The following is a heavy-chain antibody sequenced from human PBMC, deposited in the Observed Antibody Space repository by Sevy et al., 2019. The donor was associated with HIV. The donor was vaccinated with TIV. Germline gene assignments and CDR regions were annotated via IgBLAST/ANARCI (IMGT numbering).Heavy chain of an antibody. V-gene: IGHV3-30*18. CDR3: AKVGMQLWSYFDF. D-gene: IGHD3-16*02. J-gene: IGHJ4*02. CDR2: VSSDGSNS. CDR1: GFDFREYV. Sequence: GGSLRLSCEASGFDFREYVMHWVRQAPGKGLEWVAAVSSDGSNSYYVDPVRCRFTISRDNSQGTLFLHMSRLRVEDTAVYFCAKVGMQLWSYFDFWGQGNVVTVSS.